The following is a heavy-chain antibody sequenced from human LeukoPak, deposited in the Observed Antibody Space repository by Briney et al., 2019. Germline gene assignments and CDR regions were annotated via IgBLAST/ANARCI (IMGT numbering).Heavy chain of an antibody. D-gene: IGHD6-13*01. J-gene: IGHJ5*02. CDR3: ARDSDPTIATPGVENHNWFDP. V-gene: IGHV1-2*02. Sequence: GASVKVSCKASGYTFTANYIHWVRQAPGQGLEWMGWINSYTGGTNYAQKFQGRVTMTRDTAINTAYMEMSRLTSDDTAVYYCARDSDPTIATPGVENHNWFDPWGQGTLVTVSS. CDR2: INSYTGGT. CDR1: GYTFTANY.